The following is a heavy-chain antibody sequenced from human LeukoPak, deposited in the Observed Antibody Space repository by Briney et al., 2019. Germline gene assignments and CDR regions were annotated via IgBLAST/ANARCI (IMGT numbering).Heavy chain of an antibody. CDR2: IIPIFGTA. D-gene: IGHD3-22*01. CDR3: ARASSGYPYYYGMDV. J-gene: IGHJ6*02. CDR1: GGTFSIYA. V-gene: IGHV1-69*13. Sequence: GASVKVSCKASGGTFSIYAISWVRQAPGQGLEWMGGIIPIFGTANYAQKFQGRVTITADESTSTAYMELSSLRSEDTAVYYCARASSGYPYYYGMDVWGQGTTVTVSS.